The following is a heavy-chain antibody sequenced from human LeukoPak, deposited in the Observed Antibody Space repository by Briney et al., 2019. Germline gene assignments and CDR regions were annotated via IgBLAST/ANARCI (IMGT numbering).Heavy chain of an antibody. D-gene: IGHD4-17*01. Sequence: ASVKGSCKASGYTFTGYYMHWVRQAPGQGLEWMGWINPNSGGTNYAQKFQGRVTMTRDTSISTAYMELSRLRSDDTAVYYCARDGTTVTTLYYWGQGTLVTVSS. CDR3: ARDGTTVTTLYY. J-gene: IGHJ4*02. V-gene: IGHV1-2*02. CDR2: INPNSGGT. CDR1: GYTFTGYY.